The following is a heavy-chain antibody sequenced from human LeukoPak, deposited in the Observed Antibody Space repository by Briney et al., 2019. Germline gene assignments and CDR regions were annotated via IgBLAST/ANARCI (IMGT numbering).Heavy chain of an antibody. CDR1: GFTFNSYD. Sequence: GGSLRLSCVVSGFTFNSYDMHWVRQAPGKGLEWVAFIRYDGSNKYYADSVKGRFTISRENSKNTLYLQMNSLRAEDTAVYYCARSPYYDSSGYSYYFDYWGQGTLVTVSS. V-gene: IGHV3-30*02. CDR2: IRYDGSNK. CDR3: ARSPYYDSSGYSYYFDY. D-gene: IGHD3-22*01. J-gene: IGHJ4*02.